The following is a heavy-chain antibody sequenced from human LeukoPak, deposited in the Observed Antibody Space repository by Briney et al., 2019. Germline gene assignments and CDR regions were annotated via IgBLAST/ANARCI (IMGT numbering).Heavy chain of an antibody. V-gene: IGHV3-73*01. J-gene: IGHJ5*02. Sequence: GGSLKLSCAASGFTFSGSAMHWVRRASGKGREWVGRIRSKANSYATAYAASVKGRFTISRDDSKNTAYLQMNSLKTEDTAVYYCTRPTIDDNWFDPWGQGTLVTVSS. CDR1: GFTFSGSA. CDR3: TRPTIDDNWFDP. CDR2: IRSKANSYAT. D-gene: IGHD4/OR15-4a*01.